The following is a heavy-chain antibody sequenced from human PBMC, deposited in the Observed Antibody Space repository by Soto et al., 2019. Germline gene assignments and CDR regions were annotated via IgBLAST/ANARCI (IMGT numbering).Heavy chain of an antibody. Sequence: PGESLKISCNGSGYSFSNYWIGWVRQMPGKGLECMGIIYSGDSDTRYSPSFQGQVTISADKSISTAYLQWSSLKASDTAIYYCARMYSSSGKYYVMDVWGQGTTVTVSS. D-gene: IGHD6-6*01. CDR3: ARMYSSSGKYYVMDV. J-gene: IGHJ6*02. CDR1: GYSFSNYW. CDR2: IYSGDSDT. V-gene: IGHV5-51*01.